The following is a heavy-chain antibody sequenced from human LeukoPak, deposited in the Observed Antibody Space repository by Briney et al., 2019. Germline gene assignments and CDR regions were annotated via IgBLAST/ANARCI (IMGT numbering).Heavy chain of an antibody. CDR2: INHSGST. D-gene: IGHD2-2*01. CDR1: GGSISSGDYY. J-gene: IGHJ4*02. V-gene: IGHV4-30-4*01. CDR3: ARQVLIRYCSSTSCPGFFDY. Sequence: PSQTLSLTCTVSGGSISSGDYYWSWTRQPPGKGLEWIGEINHSGSTNYNPSLKSRVTISVDTSKNQFSLKLSSVTAADTAVYYCARQVLIRYCSSTSCPGFFDYWGQGTLVTVSS.